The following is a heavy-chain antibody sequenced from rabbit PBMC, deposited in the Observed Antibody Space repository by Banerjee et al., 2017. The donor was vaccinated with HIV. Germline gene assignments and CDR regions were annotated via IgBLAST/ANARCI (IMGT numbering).Heavy chain of an antibody. CDR1: GVSFSNKYV. J-gene: IGHJ4*01. CDR2: INTSSGDT. V-gene: IGHV1S45*01. D-gene: IGHD2-1*01. CDR3: ARANNGVVGLNL. Sequence: QEQLEESGGDLVKPEGSLTLTCTASGVSFSNKYVMCWVRQAPGKGLEWIACINTSSGDTVYATWAKGRFTISKTSSTTVTLQMTSLTAADTATYFCARANNGVVGLNLWGPGTLVTVS.